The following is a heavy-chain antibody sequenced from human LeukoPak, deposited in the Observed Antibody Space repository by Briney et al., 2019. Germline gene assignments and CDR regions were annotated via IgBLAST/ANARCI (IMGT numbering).Heavy chain of an antibody. V-gene: IGHV3-7*04. J-gene: IGHJ4*02. CDR1: GFTFSSFE. Sequence: GGSLRLSCAASGFTFSSFEMNWVRQAPGKGLEWVANIKQDGSEKYYVDSVKGRFTISRDNAKNSLYLQMNSLRAEDTAVFYCARDGTYTDYDPDFDIWGQGTLVTVSS. CDR3: ARDGTYTDYDPDFDI. CDR2: IKQDGSEK. D-gene: IGHD5-12*01.